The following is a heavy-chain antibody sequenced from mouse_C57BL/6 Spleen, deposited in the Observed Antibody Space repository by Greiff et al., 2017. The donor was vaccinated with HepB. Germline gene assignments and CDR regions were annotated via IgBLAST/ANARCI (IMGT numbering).Heavy chain of an antibody. CDR3: SRVMITTSYYYAMDY. J-gene: IGHJ4*01. V-gene: IGHV1-64*01. D-gene: IGHD2-4*01. Sequence: QVQLQQPGAELVKPGASVKLSCKASGYTFTSYWMHWVKQRPGQGLEWIGMIHPKSGSTNYNEKFKSKATLTVDKSSSTAYMQLSSLTSEDSAVYYCSRVMITTSYYYAMDYWGQGTSVTVSS. CDR2: IHPKSGST. CDR1: GYTFTSYW.